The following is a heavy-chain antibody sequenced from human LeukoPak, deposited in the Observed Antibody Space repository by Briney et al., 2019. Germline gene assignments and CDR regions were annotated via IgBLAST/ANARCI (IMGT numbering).Heavy chain of an antibody. V-gene: IGHV1-18*01. CDR3: ASPAKGAFFYYYMDV. J-gene: IGHJ6*03. D-gene: IGHD3-3*01. Sequence: ASVKVSCKTSGGTFSSYAISWVRQAPGQGLEWMGCISTYNGNTQYGKNFQGRVTLTTDTSANTVYMELRSLRSDDTAVYYCASPAKGAFFYYYMDVWGKGTTVTVSS. CDR2: ISTYNGNT. CDR1: GGTFSSYA.